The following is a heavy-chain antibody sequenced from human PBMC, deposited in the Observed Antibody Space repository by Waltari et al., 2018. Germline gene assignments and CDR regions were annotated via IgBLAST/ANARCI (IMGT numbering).Heavy chain of an antibody. CDR3: ASAYGDQTLFDY. D-gene: IGHD4-17*01. V-gene: IGHV4-34*01. CDR1: GGSFSGYY. Sequence: QVQLQQWGAGLLKPSETLSLTCAVYGGSFSGYYWSWIRQPPGKGLEWIGEINHSGRTNYNPALKSRVTISVDTSKNQFSLKLSSVTAADTAVYYCASAYGDQTLFDYWGQGTLVTVSS. J-gene: IGHJ4*02. CDR2: INHSGRT.